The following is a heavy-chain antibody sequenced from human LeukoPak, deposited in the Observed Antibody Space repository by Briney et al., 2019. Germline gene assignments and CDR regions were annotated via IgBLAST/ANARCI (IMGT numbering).Heavy chain of an antibody. CDR2: IYYSGST. CDR1: GGSISSSSYY. V-gene: IGHV4-39*01. D-gene: IGHD2-15*01. J-gene: IGHJ3*02. Sequence: PSETLSLTCTVSGGSISSSSYYWGWIRQPPGKGLEWIRSIYYSGSTYYNPYRKSRVTISVDTSRNQFSLKLSSVTAADTAVYYCARQLGHYGGSSGAFDIWGQGIMVTVSS. CDR3: ARQLGHYGGSSGAFDI.